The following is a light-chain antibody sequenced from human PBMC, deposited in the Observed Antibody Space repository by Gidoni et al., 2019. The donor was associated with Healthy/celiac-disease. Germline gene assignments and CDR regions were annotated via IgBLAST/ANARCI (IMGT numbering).Light chain of an antibody. J-gene: IGKJ4*01. CDR2: DAS. CDR1: QSVSSY. Sequence: VLTLSTATLSLSPGESATLSCRASQSVSSYLAWYQQKPGQAPRLLIYDASNRATGIPARFSGSGSGTDFTLTISSLEPEDFAVYYCQQRSNWPRTFGGGTKVEIK. CDR3: QQRSNWPRT. V-gene: IGKV3-11*01.